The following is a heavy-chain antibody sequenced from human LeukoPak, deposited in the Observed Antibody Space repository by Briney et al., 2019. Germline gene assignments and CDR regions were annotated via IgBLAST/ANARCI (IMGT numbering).Heavy chain of an antibody. D-gene: IGHD3-22*01. J-gene: IGHJ6*02. Sequence: PGGSLRLSCAASGFTFSGYAMHWVRQAPGKGLEWVAVISYDGSNKYYADSVKGRFTISRDNSKNTLYLQMNSLRAEDTAVYYCARARASSSGYYLYYYGMDVWGQGTTVTVSS. V-gene: IGHV3-30-3*01. CDR2: ISYDGSNK. CDR3: ARARASSSGYYLYYYGMDV. CDR1: GFTFSGYA.